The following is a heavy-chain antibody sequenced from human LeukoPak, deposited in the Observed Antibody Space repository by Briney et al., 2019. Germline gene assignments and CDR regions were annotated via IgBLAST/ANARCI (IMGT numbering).Heavy chain of an antibody. CDR2: INSDGSST. J-gene: IGHJ6*03. Sequence: GGSLRLSCAASGFIFSSYWMHWVRQAPGKGLVWVSRINSDGSSTYYADSVKGRFTISRDNSKNTLYLQMNSLRAEDTAVYYCARVIVAGLGKYYYYYMDVWGKGTTVTISS. D-gene: IGHD5-12*01. V-gene: IGHV3-74*01. CDR3: ARVIVAGLGKYYYYYMDV. CDR1: GFIFSSYW.